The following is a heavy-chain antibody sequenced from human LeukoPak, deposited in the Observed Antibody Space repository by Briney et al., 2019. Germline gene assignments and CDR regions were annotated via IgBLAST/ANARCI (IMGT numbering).Heavy chain of an antibody. Sequence: GESLKISCKDSGYSFTSYWIGWARQMPVKGLGWMGSIYPGNSDTRYSPSFQGQATISANKSINPAYLQWSSLKASDTAIYYCARRGEAMDPFDSWGQGTLVTVSS. CDR3: ARRGEAMDPFDS. CDR1: GYSFTSYW. J-gene: IGHJ4*02. V-gene: IGHV5-51*01. D-gene: IGHD5-18*01. CDR2: IYPGNSDT.